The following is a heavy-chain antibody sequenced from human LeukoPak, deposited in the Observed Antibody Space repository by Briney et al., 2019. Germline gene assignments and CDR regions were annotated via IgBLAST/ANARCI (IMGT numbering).Heavy chain of an antibody. Sequence: GGSLRLSCAASGFTFSSYGMHWVRQAPGKGLEWVAVISYDGSNKYYADSVKGRFTISRDNSKNTLYLQMNSLRAEDTAVYYCAKDPGIAVAGTVGRGFDYWGQGTLVTVSS. CDR2: ISYDGSNK. CDR3: AKDPGIAVAGTVGRGFDY. J-gene: IGHJ4*02. CDR1: GFTFSSYG. V-gene: IGHV3-30*18. D-gene: IGHD6-19*01.